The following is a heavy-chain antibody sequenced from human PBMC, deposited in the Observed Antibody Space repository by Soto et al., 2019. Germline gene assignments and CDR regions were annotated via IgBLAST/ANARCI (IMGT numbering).Heavy chain of an antibody. D-gene: IGHD3-3*01. CDR3: ASGYEGHYAFWRFDP. J-gene: IGHJ5*02. Sequence: QVQLVQSGAEVKKPGASVKVSCKASGYTFTSYDINWVRQATGQGLEWMGWMNPNSGNTGYVQKFQGRVTMTRNTSIKPSYWDLGSLSSEHTAVYYCASGYEGHYAFWRFDPWGEGTLVAVSA. CDR2: MNPNSGNT. CDR1: GYTFTSYD. V-gene: IGHV1-8*01.